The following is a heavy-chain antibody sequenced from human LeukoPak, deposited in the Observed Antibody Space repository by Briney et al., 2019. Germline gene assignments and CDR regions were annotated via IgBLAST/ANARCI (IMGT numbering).Heavy chain of an antibody. J-gene: IGHJ6*02. D-gene: IGHD2-15*01. V-gene: IGHV3-20*04. CDR1: GFTFDDYG. Sequence: TGGSLRLSCAASGFTFDDYGMSWVRQAPGKGLEWVSGINWNGDSTDYADSVKGRFTISRDNARNSLYVQMNSLRAEDTAVYYCARDVVAATQTFSYGMDVWGQGTTVTVSS. CDR2: INWNGDST. CDR3: ARDVVAATQTFSYGMDV.